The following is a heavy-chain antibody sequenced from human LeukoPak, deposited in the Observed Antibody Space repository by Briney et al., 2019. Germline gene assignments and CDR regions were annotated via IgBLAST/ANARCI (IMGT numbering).Heavy chain of an antibody. J-gene: IGHJ3*02. D-gene: IGHD1-26*01. V-gene: IGHV3-30*02. CDR1: GFTFSDYG. Sequence: GGSLRLSCTASGFTFSDYGMNWVRQAPGKGLEGLALIRYDGSNKYYADSLKGRFTISRDNSKNTLSLQMNSLRAEDTAVYYCSKDEGGSHSRACDMWGQGTMVTVSS. CDR2: IRYDGSNK. CDR3: SKDEGGSHSRACDM.